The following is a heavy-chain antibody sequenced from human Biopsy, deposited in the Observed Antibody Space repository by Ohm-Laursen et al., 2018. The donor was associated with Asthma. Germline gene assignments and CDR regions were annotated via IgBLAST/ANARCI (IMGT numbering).Heavy chain of an antibody. CDR2: IRGKANNQTT. Sequence: SLRLSCTASGLTFSGYPMHWVRQTPGKGLEWVGRIRGKANNQTTAYAAAVEGRFSISRDDSKGTAFLHMNRLKTDDTAVYFCTTGVIAAGDTNLDYWGRGILVTVSS. CDR1: GLTFSGYP. V-gene: IGHV3-73*01. D-gene: IGHD3-16*02. CDR3: TTGVIAAGDTNLDY. J-gene: IGHJ4*02.